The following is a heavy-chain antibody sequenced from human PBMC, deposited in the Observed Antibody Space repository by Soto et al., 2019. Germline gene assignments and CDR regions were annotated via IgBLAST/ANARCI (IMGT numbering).Heavy chain of an antibody. CDR3: AKSGGGVFDAFDI. D-gene: IGHD2-8*02. Sequence: PGGSLRLSCAASGFTFSSYGMHWVRQAPGKGLEWVAVISYDGSNKYYADSVKGRFTISRDNSKNTLYLQMNSLRAEDTAVYYCAKSGGGVFDAFDIWGQGTMVTVSS. V-gene: IGHV3-30*18. CDR2: ISYDGSNK. CDR1: GFTFSSYG. J-gene: IGHJ3*02.